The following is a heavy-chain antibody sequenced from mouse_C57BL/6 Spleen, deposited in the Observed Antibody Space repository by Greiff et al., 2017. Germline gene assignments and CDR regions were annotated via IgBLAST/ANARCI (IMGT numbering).Heavy chain of an antibody. D-gene: IGHD2-1*01. Sequence: EVMLVESGEGLVKPGGSLKLSCAAPGFTFRSYAMSWFRQTPEKRLGWVAYISSGGDYIYYADTVEGRFTIYRDNDRNTLYLQMSSLKSEDTAMYYCTRDAGYYGNYWFAYWGQGTLVTVSA. J-gene: IGHJ3*01. CDR3: TRDAGYYGNYWFAY. CDR2: ISSGGDYI. V-gene: IGHV5-9-1*02. CDR1: GFTFRSYA.